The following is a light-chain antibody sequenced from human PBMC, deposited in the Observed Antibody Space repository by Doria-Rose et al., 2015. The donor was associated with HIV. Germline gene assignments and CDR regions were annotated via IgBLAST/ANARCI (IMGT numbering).Light chain of an antibody. J-gene: IGKJ1*01. CDR1: QSFSSTY. V-gene: IGKV3-20*01. CDR3: HQYGTSWT. Sequence: EIVLTQSPGTLSLSPGERATLSCRASQSFSSTYLAWYQQEPGQAPSLLIYDGSTRATGIPDRFSASGSGTDFTPTINRLEPEDFALYYCHQYGTSWTFGQGTKVEI. CDR2: DGS.